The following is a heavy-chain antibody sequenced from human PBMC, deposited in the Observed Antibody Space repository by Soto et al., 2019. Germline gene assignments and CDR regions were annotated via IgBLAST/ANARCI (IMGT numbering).Heavy chain of an antibody. D-gene: IGHD3-9*01. CDR3: TTGIYYDILTGYHNVAY. CDR1: GFNLSHPW. V-gene: IGHV3-15*01. Sequence: GSLRLSCVASGFNLSHPWMTWVRQAAGKGLEWVGRIKSKTDGGTADYAAPVKGRATISRDDLKNTVYLQMNSLKTEDTAVYYCTTGIYYDILTGYHNVAYWGQGALVTVS. J-gene: IGHJ4*02. CDR2: IKSKTDGGTA.